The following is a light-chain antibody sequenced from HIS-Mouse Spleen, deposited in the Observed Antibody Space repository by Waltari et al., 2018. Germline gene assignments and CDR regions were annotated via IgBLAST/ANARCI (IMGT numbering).Light chain of an antibody. V-gene: IGLV2-23*01. Sequence: QSALTQPASVSASPGQSITISCTGTSSDVGSYNLVSWYQQHPGKAPKLMIYEGSKRPSGVSNRFSGCKSGNTASLTISGLQAEDEADYYCCSYAGSSTYVFGTGTKVTVL. CDR3: CSYAGSSTYV. CDR2: EGS. J-gene: IGLJ1*01. CDR1: SSDVGSYNL.